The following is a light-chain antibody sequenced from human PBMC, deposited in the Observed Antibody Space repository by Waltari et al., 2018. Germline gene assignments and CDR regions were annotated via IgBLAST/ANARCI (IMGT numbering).Light chain of an antibody. V-gene: IGKV1-5*03. CDR3: QEYDSLPIT. Sequence: DIQMTQSPSTLSASVGDRVTITCRASQSVKNNLAWYQQKPGKAPKVLIHKASRLESGVPSRFSGSGFGTEFTLTISRLQPYDSATYYCQEYDSLPITFGGGTKVEIK. J-gene: IGKJ4*01. CDR1: QSVKNN. CDR2: KAS.